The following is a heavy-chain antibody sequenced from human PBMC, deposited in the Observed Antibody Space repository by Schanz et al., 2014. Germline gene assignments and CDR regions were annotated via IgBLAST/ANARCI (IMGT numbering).Heavy chain of an antibody. Sequence: EVQLVESGGGLVKPGGSLRLSCAASGFTFSSYSLAWVRQAPGKGLEWVSFISTGRYLYYADSVKGRFTISRDIAKNSLSLQMNSLRAEDTAVYYCARGYSNIWSPMAYWGQGTLVAVSS. J-gene: IGHJ4*02. CDR3: ARGYSNIWSPMAY. CDR1: GFTFSSYS. CDR2: ISTGRYL. V-gene: IGHV3-21*02. D-gene: IGHD6-13*01.